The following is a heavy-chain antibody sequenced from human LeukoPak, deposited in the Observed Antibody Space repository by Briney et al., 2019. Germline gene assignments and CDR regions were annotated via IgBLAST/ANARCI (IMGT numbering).Heavy chain of an antibody. CDR2: IRSKAHGGTT. D-gene: IGHD6-6*01. V-gene: IGHV3-49*04. J-gene: IGHJ6*02. Sequence: GGSLRLSCTASGFTFGDYAMIWVRQAPGEGLEWLGFIRSKAHGGTTEYAASVKGRFTISRDDSKSIAYPQMNSLKTEDTAVYYCTRPYSSSSYYYYGMDVWGQGTTVTVSS. CDR1: GFTFGDYA. CDR3: TRPYSSSSYYYYGMDV.